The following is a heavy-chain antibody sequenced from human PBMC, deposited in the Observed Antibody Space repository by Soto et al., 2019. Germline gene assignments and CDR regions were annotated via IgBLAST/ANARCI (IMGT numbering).Heavy chain of an antibody. V-gene: IGHV3-11*01. Sequence: QVQLVESGGGLVKPGGSLRLSCTASGIIFSDYYMNWIRQAPGKGLEWISDISSGGSRKHYADSVKGRFTISRDNAKTSLYLQMNSLRAEDTAVYYCARGAAAGGNFDYWGQGTLVTVSS. CDR3: ARGAAAGGNFDY. D-gene: IGHD6-13*01. J-gene: IGHJ4*02. CDR2: ISSGGSRK. CDR1: GIIFSDYY.